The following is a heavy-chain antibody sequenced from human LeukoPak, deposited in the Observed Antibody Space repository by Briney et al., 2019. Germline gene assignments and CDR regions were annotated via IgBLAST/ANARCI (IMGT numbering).Heavy chain of an antibody. D-gene: IGHD3-10*01. Sequence: EASVKVSCKASGGTFSSYAISWVRQAPGQGLEWMGRIIPILGIANYAQKFQGRLTMTRDTSTSTVYMDLSSLRSEDTAIYYCTRDLGLRGVTNWFDSWGQGTLVTVSS. CDR3: TRDLGLRGVTNWFDS. V-gene: IGHV1-69*04. J-gene: IGHJ5*01. CDR1: GGTFSSYA. CDR2: IIPILGIA.